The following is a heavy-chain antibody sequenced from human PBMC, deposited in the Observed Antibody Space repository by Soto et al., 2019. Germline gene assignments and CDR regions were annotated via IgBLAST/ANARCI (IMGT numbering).Heavy chain of an antibody. J-gene: IGHJ5*02. CDR3: ARAYRDPQGGATSWWFDP. CDR2: ISHNGGDT. V-gene: IGHV3-64*04. Sequence: PGGSLRLSCSASGLTFSSNPMHWVRQAPGKGLEFVAAISHNGGDTYYADSVKGRFTISRDNSKNTLYLQMNSLRAEDTAVYYCARAYRDPQGGATSWWFDPWGQGTLVTVSS. D-gene: IGHD1-26*01. CDR1: GLTFSSNP.